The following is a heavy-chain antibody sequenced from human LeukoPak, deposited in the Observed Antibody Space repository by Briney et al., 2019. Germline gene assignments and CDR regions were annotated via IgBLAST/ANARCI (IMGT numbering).Heavy chain of an antibody. J-gene: IGHJ4*02. CDR1: GFTFNDYG. Sequence: GGSLRLSCAASGFTFNDYGMSGVRQGPGKGLEWVSGINWNGGTTGYADSVRGRFTISRDNAKNSLYLQMNSLRAEDTALYYCARDKHYYDSSNYVWGQGTLVTVSS. CDR3: ARDKHYYDSSNYV. D-gene: IGHD3-22*01. V-gene: IGHV3-20*04. CDR2: INWNGGTT.